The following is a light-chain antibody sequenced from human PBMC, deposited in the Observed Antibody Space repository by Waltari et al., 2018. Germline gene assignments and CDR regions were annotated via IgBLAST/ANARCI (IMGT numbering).Light chain of an antibody. Sequence: SYELTQPPSVSVSPGQTARITCSGDALPKDHAQWYQQKPGQVPVLVMYKDTERPSGIPERFSGSTSGTTVTLTIGGVQAEDEADYYCQSADTSGSWVFGGGTKLAVL. CDR3: QSADTSGSWV. J-gene: IGLJ3*02. V-gene: IGLV3-25*03. CDR2: KDT. CDR1: ALPKDH.